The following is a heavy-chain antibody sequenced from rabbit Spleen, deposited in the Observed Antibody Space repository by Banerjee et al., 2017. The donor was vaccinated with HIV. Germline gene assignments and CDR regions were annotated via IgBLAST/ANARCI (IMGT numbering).Heavy chain of an antibody. V-gene: IGHV1S40*01. Sequence: QSLEESGGDLVKPGASLTLTCTASGFSFSSSYWMCWVRQAPGKGLEWIGCIYTGSGGSTAYASWVISRFTISKASSTTVTLQMTSLTAADTATYFCARYDDGGQALPLWGQGTLVTVS. J-gene: IGHJ3*01. CDR2: IYTGSGGST. D-gene: IGHD2-1*01. CDR1: GFSFSSSYW. CDR3: ARYDDGGQALPL.